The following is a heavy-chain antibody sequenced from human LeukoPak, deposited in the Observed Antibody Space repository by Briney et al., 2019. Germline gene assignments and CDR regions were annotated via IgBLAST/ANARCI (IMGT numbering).Heavy chain of an antibody. D-gene: IGHD6-13*01. J-gene: IGHJ1*01. CDR1: GFTFSSYS. Sequence: PGGSLRLSCAASGFTFSSYSMNWVRQAPGKGLEWVSYISSSSSTIYYADSVKGRFTISRDNAKNSLYLQMNSLRAEDTAIYYCAKGRDSSSWADFQHWGQGTLVAVSS. V-gene: IGHV3-48*01. CDR3: AKGRDSSSWADFQH. CDR2: ISSSSSTI.